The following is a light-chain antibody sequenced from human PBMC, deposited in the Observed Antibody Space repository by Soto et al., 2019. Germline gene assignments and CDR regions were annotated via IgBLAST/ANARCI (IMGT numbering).Light chain of an antibody. V-gene: IGKV3-15*01. CDR3: HQYNNWPLWT. Sequence: EIVMTQSPATLSVSPGEGATLSCRASQNVDSNLAWYQQKPGQGPRLLIFGASTRATGIPARFRGSGSGTEFTLTITSLQSEDFAVYYCHQYNNWPLWTFGQGTKVDI. CDR2: GAS. J-gene: IGKJ1*01. CDR1: QNVDSN.